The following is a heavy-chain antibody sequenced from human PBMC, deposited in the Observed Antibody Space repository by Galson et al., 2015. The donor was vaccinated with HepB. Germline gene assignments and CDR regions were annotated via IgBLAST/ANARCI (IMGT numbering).Heavy chain of an antibody. V-gene: IGHV3-74*01. CDR3: ISSYWGAPNY. CDR2: INTDGSSA. CDR1: GFTFSNSW. J-gene: IGHJ4*02. Sequence: PLRLSCAASGFTFSNSWMHWVRQTPGKGLVWVSRINTDGSSATYADSVKGRFTISRDNAKNTLYLQMNSLRAEDTAVYYCISSYWGAPNYWGQGTLVTVSS. D-gene: IGHD3-10*01.